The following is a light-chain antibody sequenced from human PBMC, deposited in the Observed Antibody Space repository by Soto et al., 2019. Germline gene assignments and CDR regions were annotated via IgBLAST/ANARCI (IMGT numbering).Light chain of an antibody. J-gene: IGKJ1*01. CDR2: DAS. CDR3: QQYNSYSPWT. V-gene: IGKV1-5*01. Sequence: DIQMTQSPSTLSASIGDRVTITCRASQSISRWVAWYQQKPGEAPKVLIWDASSLQRGVPSRFSGSGSGTEFTLTISSLQPDDFATYYCQQYNSYSPWTFGQGTKVEIK. CDR1: QSISRW.